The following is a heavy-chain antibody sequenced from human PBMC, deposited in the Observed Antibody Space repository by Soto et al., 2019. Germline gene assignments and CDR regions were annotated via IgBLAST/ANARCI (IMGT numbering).Heavy chain of an antibody. J-gene: IGHJ4*02. V-gene: IGHV3-64*01. CDR2: ISSNGGTT. CDR1: GFTFSSYD. Sequence: EVQLVESGGGMVQPGGSLRLSCVASGFTFSSYDMHWVRQAPGKGLEYVSSISSNGGTTYYGNSVKGRFTISRDNSKNTLYLQMGSLRAEDMAVYYCVRRVSRNYDYWGQGTLVTVSS. D-gene: IGHD1-7*01. CDR3: VRRVSRNYDY.